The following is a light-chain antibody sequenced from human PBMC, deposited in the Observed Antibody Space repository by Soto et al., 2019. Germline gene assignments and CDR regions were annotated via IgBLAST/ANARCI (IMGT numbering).Light chain of an antibody. Sequence: EIVLTQSPGTLSLSPGERATLSCRASQSVSSSYLAWYQQKPGQAPRLLIYGASSRATGSPDRFSGSGSGTDFTLTISRLEPEDFAVYYCRQYGRSPGTYGQGTKVAIK. CDR2: GAS. V-gene: IGKV3-20*01. J-gene: IGKJ1*01. CDR1: QSVSSSY. CDR3: RQYGRSPGT.